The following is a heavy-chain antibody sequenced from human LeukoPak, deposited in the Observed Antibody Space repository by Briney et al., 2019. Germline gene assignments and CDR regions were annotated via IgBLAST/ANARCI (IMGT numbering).Heavy chain of an antibody. CDR3: ARDPEYSSSKCYGCYYYGMDV. V-gene: IGHV1-2*02. CDR2: INLNSGGT. CDR1: GYTFTGYY. Sequence: ASVKVSCKASGYTFTGYYMHWVRQAPGQGLEWMGWINLNSGGTNYAQKFQGRVTMTRDTSISTAYMELSRLRSDDTAVYYCARDPEYSSSKCYGCYYYGMDVWGQGTTVTVSS. J-gene: IGHJ6*02. D-gene: IGHD6-6*01.